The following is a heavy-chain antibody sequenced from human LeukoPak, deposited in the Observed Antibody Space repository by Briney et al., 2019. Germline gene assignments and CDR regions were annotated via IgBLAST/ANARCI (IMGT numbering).Heavy chain of an antibody. V-gene: IGHV4-34*01. CDR3: ARWPQGP. CDR1: GGSFSGYF. Sequence: SETLSLTCAVYGGSFSGYFWSWIRQAPGKGLEWIGEINHSGSTNYNPSLKSRVTISVDTSKNQFSLKLSSVTAADTAVYYCARWPQGPWGQGTLVTVSS. J-gene: IGHJ5*02. CDR2: INHSGST.